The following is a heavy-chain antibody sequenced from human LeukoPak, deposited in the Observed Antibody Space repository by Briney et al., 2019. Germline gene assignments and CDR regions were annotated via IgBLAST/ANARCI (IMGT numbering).Heavy chain of an antibody. J-gene: IGHJ4*02. D-gene: IGHD6-19*01. V-gene: IGHV3-74*01. CDR2: INLDGSGT. Sequence: GGSLRLSCSASGFTFSSFWMHWVRHAPGKGLVWVSRINLDGSGTTYADSVKGRFTISRDNAKNTLYLQMNSLRAEDTAVYYCAKGKSGWESDYWGQGTLVTVSS. CDR1: GFTFSSFW. CDR3: AKGKSGWESDY.